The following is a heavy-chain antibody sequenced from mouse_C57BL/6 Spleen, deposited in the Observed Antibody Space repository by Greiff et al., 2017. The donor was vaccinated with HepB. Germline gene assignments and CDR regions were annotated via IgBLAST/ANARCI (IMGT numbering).Heavy chain of an antibody. CDR2: INPNNGGT. D-gene: IGHD1-1*01. CDR1: GYTFTDYY. Sequence: VQLQQSGPELVKPGASVKISCKASGYTFTDYYMNWVKQSHGKSLEWIGDINPNNGGTSYNQQFKGKATLTVDKSSSTAYMELRSLTSEDSAVDYCASLITTVVDYYAMDYWGQGTSVTVSS. V-gene: IGHV1-26*01. J-gene: IGHJ4*01. CDR3: ASLITTVVDYYAMDY.